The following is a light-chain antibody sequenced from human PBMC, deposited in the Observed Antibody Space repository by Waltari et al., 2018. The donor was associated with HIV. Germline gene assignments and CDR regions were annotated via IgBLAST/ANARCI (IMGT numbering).Light chain of an antibody. CDR3: QQHRNWPRVT. J-gene: IGKJ3*01. V-gene: IGKV3-11*01. Sequence: EIVLTQSPATLSSSPGQKVILSCRASESVGTYLAWYQHKRGQAPRLLIYDASNRAIGTPPRFSGVGSGTDFTLTISGLETEDFAVYYCQQHRNWPRVTFGPGTTV. CDR2: DAS. CDR1: ESVGTY.